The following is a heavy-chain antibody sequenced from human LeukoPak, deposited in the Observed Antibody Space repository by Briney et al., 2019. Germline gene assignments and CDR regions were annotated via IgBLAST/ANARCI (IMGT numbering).Heavy chain of an antibody. V-gene: IGHV3-23*01. CDR3: EKDGRGSWPLDFDY. CDR2: ISGGGGST. CDR1: GFTFSSYA. J-gene: IGHJ4*02. Sequence: GGSLRLSCAASGFTFSSYAMSWVRQPPGKGLGWVSAISGGGGSTYYADSVKGRFTISRDNSKNTLYLQMNSLRAEDTAVYYCEKDGRGSWPLDFDYWGQGTLVTVSS. D-gene: IGHD2-15*01.